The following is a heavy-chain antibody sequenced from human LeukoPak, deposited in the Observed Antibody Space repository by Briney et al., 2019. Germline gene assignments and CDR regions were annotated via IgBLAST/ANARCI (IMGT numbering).Heavy chain of an antibody. V-gene: IGHV1-2*02. J-gene: IGHJ4*02. Sequence: ASVKVSCKASKYTFTDYYMHWVRQAPGQGLEWMGWINPNSGGTNYAQKFQGRVTMTRDTSISTAYMELSSLRSEDTAVYYCARESDSSGYEEVYFDYWGQGTLVTVSS. D-gene: IGHD3-22*01. CDR2: INPNSGGT. CDR3: ARESDSSGYEEVYFDY. CDR1: KYTFTDYY.